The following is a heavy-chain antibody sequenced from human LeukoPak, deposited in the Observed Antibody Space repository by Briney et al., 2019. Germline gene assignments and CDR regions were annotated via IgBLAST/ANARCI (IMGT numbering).Heavy chain of an antibody. CDR1: GFRFDDYA. CDR3: AKPGETTWFEYFHH. Sequence: SLRLSCAASGFRFDDYAMHWVRQAPGKGLEWVSGINWNSNTVDYADSVKGRFTISSDNSKNMLYLQMNSLRAEDTAVYFCAKPGETTWFEYFHHWGQGTLVTVSS. J-gene: IGHJ1*01. CDR2: INWNSNTV. V-gene: IGHV3-9*01. D-gene: IGHD3-10*01.